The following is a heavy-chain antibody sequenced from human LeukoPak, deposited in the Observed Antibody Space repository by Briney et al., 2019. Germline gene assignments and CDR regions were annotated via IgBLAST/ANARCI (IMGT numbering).Heavy chain of an antibody. CDR3: ARAIAVAGYNWFDP. J-gene: IGHJ5*02. V-gene: IGHV4-59*01. CDR2: IYYSGIT. Sequence: SETLSLTCTVSGGSISSYYWSWIRQPPGKGLEWFGYIYYSGITNYNPSLKSRVTISVDTSKNQFSLKLSSVTAADTAVYYCARAIAVAGYNWFDPWGQGTLVTVSS. CDR1: GGSISSYY. D-gene: IGHD6-19*01.